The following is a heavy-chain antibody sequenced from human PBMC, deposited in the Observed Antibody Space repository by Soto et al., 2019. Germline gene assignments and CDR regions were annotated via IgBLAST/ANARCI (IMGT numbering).Heavy chain of an antibody. Sequence: EVQLVESGGGLVQPGGSLRLSCAASGFTLSGRSMHWVRQAPGKGLVWVSGIDNAGTDSTYADSVKGRFTSSRDNAKNMLYLQMNSLGVEDTAVYYCARGWFGTDVGGIWTTVTVSS. J-gene: IGHJ6*04. CDR2: IDNAGTDS. CDR1: GFTLSGRS. D-gene: IGHD3-10*01. V-gene: IGHV3-74*01. CDR3: ARGWFGTDV.